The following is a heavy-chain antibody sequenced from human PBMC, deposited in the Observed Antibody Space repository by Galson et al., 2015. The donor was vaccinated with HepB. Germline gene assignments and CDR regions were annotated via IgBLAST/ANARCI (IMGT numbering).Heavy chain of an antibody. Sequence: SLRLSCAASTFIFSTYSMDWVRQAPGKGLEWVPYISSSSTTIYYADSVKGRFTISRDNAKNSLYLQMNSLRAEDTAVYYCAFLRGYDLKPLDYWGQGTLVTVSS. J-gene: IGHJ4*02. CDR3: AFLRGYDLKPLDY. D-gene: IGHD5-12*01. CDR1: TFIFSTYS. CDR2: ISSSSTTI. V-gene: IGHV3-48*04.